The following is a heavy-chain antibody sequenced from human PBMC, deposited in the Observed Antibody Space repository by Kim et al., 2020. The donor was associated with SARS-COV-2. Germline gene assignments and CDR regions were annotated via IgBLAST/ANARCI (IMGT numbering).Heavy chain of an antibody. CDR2: ISSSGSTI. V-gene: IGHV3-48*03. D-gene: IGHD3-16*02. CDR3: ARDDYVWGSYRYGSYNWFDP. CDR1: GFNFSSYE. J-gene: IGHJ5*02. Sequence: GGSLRLSCAASGFNFSSYEMNWVRQAPGKGLEWVSYISSSGSTIYYADSVKGRFTISRDNAKNSLYLQMNSLRAEDTAVYYCARDDYVWGSYRYGSYNWFDPWGQGTLVTVSS.